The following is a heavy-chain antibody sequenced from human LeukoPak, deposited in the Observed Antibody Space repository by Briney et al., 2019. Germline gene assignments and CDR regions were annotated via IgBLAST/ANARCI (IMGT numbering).Heavy chain of an antibody. CDR2: IIPIFGTA. D-gene: IGHD6-13*01. CDR3: ASEGIAAAGTPNWFDP. J-gene: IGHJ5*02. CDR1: GGTFSSYA. Sequence: ASVKVSCKASGGTFSSYAISWLRQAPGQGLEWMGGIIPIFGTANYAQKFQGRVTITADESTSTAYMELSSLRSEDTAVYYCASEGIAAAGTPNWFDPWGQGTLVTVSS. V-gene: IGHV1-69*13.